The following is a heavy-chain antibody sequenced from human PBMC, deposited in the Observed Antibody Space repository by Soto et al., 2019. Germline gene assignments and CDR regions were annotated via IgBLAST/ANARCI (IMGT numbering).Heavy chain of an antibody. CDR2: INHSGST. CDR3: ARGLGDYYGSGSINWLDP. D-gene: IGHD3-10*01. CDR1: GGSFSGDY. V-gene: IGHV4-34*01. Sequence: PSETLSLTCAVYGGSFSGDYWSWIRQPPGKGLEWIGEINHSGSTNYNPSLKSRVTISVDTSKNQFSLKLSSVTAADTAVYYCARGLGDYYGSGSINWLDPCGQGTLVTVPS. J-gene: IGHJ5*02.